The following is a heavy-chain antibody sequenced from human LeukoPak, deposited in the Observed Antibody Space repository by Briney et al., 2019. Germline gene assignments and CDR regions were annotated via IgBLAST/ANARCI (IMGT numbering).Heavy chain of an antibody. CDR1: GGSFSGYY. J-gene: IGHJ6*03. Sequence: SETLSLTCAVYGGSFSGYYWSWIRQPPGKGLEWIGEINHSGSTNYNPSLKSRVTISVDTSKNQFSLKLSSVTAADTAVYYCARGRSIAAAGTLRYYYYYYMDAWGKGTTVTVSS. V-gene: IGHV4-34*01. CDR3: ARGRSIAAAGTLRYYYYYYMDA. D-gene: IGHD6-13*01. CDR2: INHSGST.